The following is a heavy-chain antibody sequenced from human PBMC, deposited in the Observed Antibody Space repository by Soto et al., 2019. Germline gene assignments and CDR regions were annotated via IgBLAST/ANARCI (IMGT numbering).Heavy chain of an antibody. CDR2: IDPSGGST. V-gene: IGHV1-46*01. CDR3: ARVPYDTTGYDAF. Sequence: QVRLVQSGAEVKKPGASVSISCKTSGFTFTTYYIHWVRQAPGQGLEWMGMIDPSGGSTTYAQKFQGRITMTSDMATSTVDMELSSLRSEDTAGYYCARVPYDTTGYDAFWGQGTLGTGSS. D-gene: IGHD3-22*01. CDR1: GFTFTTYY. J-gene: IGHJ4*02.